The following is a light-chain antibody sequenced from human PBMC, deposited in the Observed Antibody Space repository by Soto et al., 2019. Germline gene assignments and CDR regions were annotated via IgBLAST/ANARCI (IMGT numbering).Light chain of an antibody. CDR3: SSYAGSDVFV. V-gene: IGLV2-8*01. CDR1: SSDVGAYNY. CDR2: EVS. Sequence: QSALTQPPSASGSPGQSVAISCTGTSSDVGAYNYVAWYHQHPGKVPKLMIYEVSKRPSGVPDRFSGSKSGNTASLTVSGLQADDEADYYCSSYAGSDVFVFGTGTKVTVL. J-gene: IGLJ1*01.